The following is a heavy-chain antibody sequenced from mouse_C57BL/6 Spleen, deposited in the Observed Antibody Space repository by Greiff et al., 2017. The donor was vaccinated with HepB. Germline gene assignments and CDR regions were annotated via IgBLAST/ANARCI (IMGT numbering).Heavy chain of an antibody. D-gene: IGHD1-1*01. J-gene: IGHJ4*01. CDR3: ASYSITTAAMDY. CDR1: GYSFTGYY. V-gene: IGHV1-42*01. Sequence: VHVKQSGPELVKPGASVKISCKASGYSFTGYYMHWVKQSPEKSLEWIGEINPSTGGTTYNQKFKAKATLTVDKSSSTAYMQLKSLTSEDSAVYYYASYSITTAAMDYWGQGTSVTVSS. CDR2: INPSTGGT.